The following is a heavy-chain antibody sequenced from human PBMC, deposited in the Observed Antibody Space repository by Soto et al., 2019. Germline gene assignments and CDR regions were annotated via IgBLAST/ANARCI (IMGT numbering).Heavy chain of an antibody. Sequence: PSETLSLTCTVSGGSISSYYWSWIRQPAGKGLEWIGRIYTSGSTNYNPSLKSRVTITADESSTTAYMELSSLRSEDTAVYYCARVGNNGLDPWGQGTLVTVSS. CDR1: GGSISSYY. V-gene: IGHV4-4*07. CDR3: ARVGNNGLDP. CDR2: IYTSGST. J-gene: IGHJ5*02.